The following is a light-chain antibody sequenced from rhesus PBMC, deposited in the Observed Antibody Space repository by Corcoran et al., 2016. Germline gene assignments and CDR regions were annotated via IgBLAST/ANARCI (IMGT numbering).Light chain of an antibody. Sequence: EIVMTQSPATLSLSPGERATLSCWASQSVSSSVAWYQQKAGQAPRLLSDDASSRVPGIPDRFSGSGAGTDFTLPISSLEPEDVAVYFCQQESSWSKTFGQGTKVEIK. V-gene: IGKV3-17*01. J-gene: IGKJ1*01. CDR1: QSVSSS. CDR2: DAS. CDR3: QQESSWSKT.